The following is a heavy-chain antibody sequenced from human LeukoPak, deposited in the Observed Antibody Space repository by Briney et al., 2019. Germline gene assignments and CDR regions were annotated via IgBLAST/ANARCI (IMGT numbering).Heavy chain of an antibody. CDR2: INPSSGNT. Sequence: ASVKVSCKASGYTFTTYYIHWVRLAPGQGLEWMGIINPSSGNTVYAQKFQGRVTMPRDTSTSTVYMELSSLRSEDTAVYYCARDQGSVGGYLWGYYFDYWGQGTLVTVSS. J-gene: IGHJ4*02. CDR3: ARDQGSVGGYLWGYYFDY. V-gene: IGHV1-46*01. CDR1: GYTFTTYY. D-gene: IGHD5-12*01.